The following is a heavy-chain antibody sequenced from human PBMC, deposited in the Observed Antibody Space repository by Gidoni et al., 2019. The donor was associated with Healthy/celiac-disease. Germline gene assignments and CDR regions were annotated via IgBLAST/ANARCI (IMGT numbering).Heavy chain of an antibody. CDR1: GFTFSSYW. J-gene: IGHJ6*02. D-gene: IGHD3-16*02. CDR2: INSDGRIT. CDR3: ARGAYYDYVWGSYRPAGMDV. Sequence: EVQLVESGGGLVQPGGSLRLSCAASGFTFSSYWMHWVRQAPGQGLVWVSSINSDGRITSYADSVKGRFTISRDNAKNTLYLQMNSLRAEDTAVYYCARGAYYDYVWGSYRPAGMDVWGQGTTVTVSS. V-gene: IGHV3-74*01.